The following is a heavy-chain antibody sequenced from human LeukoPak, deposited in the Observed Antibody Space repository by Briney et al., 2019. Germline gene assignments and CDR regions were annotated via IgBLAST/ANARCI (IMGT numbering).Heavy chain of an antibody. V-gene: IGHV3-74*01. Sequence: GGSLRLSCVASNFDFFSYGMQWVRQAPGKGLVWVSRIFTDGSTTSYADSVKGRFTIFRDNAKNTLYLEMKSLRVEDTAVYYCARELPREVTLDYWGQGTLVTVSP. J-gene: IGHJ4*01. CDR2: IFTDGSTT. CDR3: ARELPREVTLDY. CDR1: NFDFFSYG. D-gene: IGHD2-21*02.